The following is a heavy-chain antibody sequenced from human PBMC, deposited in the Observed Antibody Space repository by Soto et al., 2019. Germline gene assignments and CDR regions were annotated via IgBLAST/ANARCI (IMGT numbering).Heavy chain of an antibody. D-gene: IGHD3-3*01. CDR2: INPNSGGT. CDR1: GYTFTGYY. V-gene: IGHV1-2*04. Sequence: ASVKVSCKASGYTFTGYYMHWVRQAPGQGLEWMGWINPNSGGTNYAQKFQGWVTMTRDTSISTAYMELSRLRSDDTAVYYCARTKIDFWSGYCYFDYWGQGTLVTVSS. J-gene: IGHJ4*02. CDR3: ARTKIDFWSGYCYFDY.